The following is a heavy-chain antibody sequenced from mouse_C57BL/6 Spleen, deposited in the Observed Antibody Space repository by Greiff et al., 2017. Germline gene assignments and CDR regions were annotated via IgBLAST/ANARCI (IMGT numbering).Heavy chain of an antibody. V-gene: IGHV5-4*01. D-gene: IGHD1-1*01. CDR3: ARDYGSSRYYAMDY. CDR2: ISDGGSYT. Sequence: DVKLVESGGGLVKPGGSLKLSCAASGFTFSSYAMSWVRQTPEKRLEWVATISDGGSYTYYPDNVKGRFTISRDNAKNNLYLQMSHLKSEDTAMYYCARDYGSSRYYAMDYWGQGTSVTVSS. J-gene: IGHJ4*01. CDR1: GFTFSSYA.